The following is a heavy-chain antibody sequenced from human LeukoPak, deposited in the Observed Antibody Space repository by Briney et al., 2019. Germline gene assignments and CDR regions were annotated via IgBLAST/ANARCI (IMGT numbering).Heavy chain of an antibody. Sequence: ASVKVSCKASGYTFTGYYMHWVRQAPGQGLEWMGWINPNSSGTNYAQKFQGRVTMTRDTSISTAYMELSRLRSDDTAVYYCARGLSSWNPDAFDIWGQGTMVTVSS. CDR2: INPNSSGT. D-gene: IGHD2-15*01. V-gene: IGHV1-2*02. J-gene: IGHJ3*02. CDR3: ARGLSSWNPDAFDI. CDR1: GYTFTGYY.